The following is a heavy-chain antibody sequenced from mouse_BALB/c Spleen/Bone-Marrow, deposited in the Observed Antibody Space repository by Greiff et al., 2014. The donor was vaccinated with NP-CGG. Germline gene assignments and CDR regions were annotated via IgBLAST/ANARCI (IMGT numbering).Heavy chain of an antibody. J-gene: IGHJ2*01. Sequence: VQLQQSGPGLVKPSQSLSLTCTVPGYSITSDYAWNWIRQFPGNKLEWMGYISYSGSTSYNPSLKSRIPITRDTSKNQFFLQLNSVTAEDTATYYCTRYDYDGVDYWGQGTTLTVSS. CDR2: ISYSGST. CDR3: TRYDYDGVDY. CDR1: GYSITSDYA. D-gene: IGHD2-4*01. V-gene: IGHV3-2*02.